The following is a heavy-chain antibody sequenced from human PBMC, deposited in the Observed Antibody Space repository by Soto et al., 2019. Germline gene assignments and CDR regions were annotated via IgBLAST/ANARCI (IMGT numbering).Heavy chain of an antibody. V-gene: IGHV4-30-2*01. CDR3: ARSREFDY. J-gene: IGHJ4*02. CDR2: IFPSGTT. Sequence: SETLSLTCGVPGGSLSGSTYSWNWIRQPPGKGLEWIGYIFPSGTTYYNPSLKSRVTISIDVSKNQFSLSLRSLTAADTAVYYCARSREFDYWSQGTLVTVSS. CDR1: GGSLSGSTYS.